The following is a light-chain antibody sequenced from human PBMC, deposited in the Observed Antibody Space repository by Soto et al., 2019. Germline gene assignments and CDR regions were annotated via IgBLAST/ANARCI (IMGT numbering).Light chain of an antibody. CDR1: QSVSIK. Sequence: EIVMTQSPATLSVSPGERATLSCRASQSVSIKLAWYQQNPGQAPRLLMYGASNRATGIPARFSGSGSGTEFTLTISSLQSEDFAVYYCQQCDYWPRTFGQGTKVDIK. CDR3: QQCDYWPRT. V-gene: IGKV3-15*01. J-gene: IGKJ1*01. CDR2: GAS.